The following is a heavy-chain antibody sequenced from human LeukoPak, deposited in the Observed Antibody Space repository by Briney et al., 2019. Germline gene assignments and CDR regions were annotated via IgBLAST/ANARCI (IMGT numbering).Heavy chain of an antibody. Sequence: PGRSLRLSCAASGLTFSSYAMHWVRQAPGKGLEWVAVISYDGSNKYYADSVKGRFTISRDNSKNTLYLQMNSLRAEDTAVYYCARARSGSYYYFDYWGQGTLVTVSS. CDR3: ARARSGSYYYFDY. J-gene: IGHJ4*02. CDR1: GLTFSSYA. D-gene: IGHD1-26*01. CDR2: ISYDGSNK. V-gene: IGHV3-30-3*01.